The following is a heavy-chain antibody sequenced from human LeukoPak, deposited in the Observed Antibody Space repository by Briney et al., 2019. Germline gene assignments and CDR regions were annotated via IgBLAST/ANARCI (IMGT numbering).Heavy chain of an antibody. Sequence: PSETLSLTCTVSGVSISSYYWRWIWQPPGKGLEWIGYIYYSGSTNYNPSLKSRVTISVDTSKNQFSLKLSSVTAADTAVYYCARYCSGGSCPLGYGMDVWGQGTTVTVSS. V-gene: IGHV4-59*01. J-gene: IGHJ6*02. CDR3: ARYCSGGSCPLGYGMDV. CDR1: GVSISSYY. CDR2: IYYSGST. D-gene: IGHD2-15*01.